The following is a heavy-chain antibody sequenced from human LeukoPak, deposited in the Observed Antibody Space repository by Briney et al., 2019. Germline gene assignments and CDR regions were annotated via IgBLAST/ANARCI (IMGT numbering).Heavy chain of an antibody. CDR3: PMTTSDRDY. CDR2: IYYSGST. Sequence: SETLSLTCTVSGGSISSSSYYWGWIRQPPGKGLEWIGSIYYSGSTYYNPSLKSRVTISVDTSKNQFSLKLSSVTAADTAVYYCPMTTSDRDYWGQGTLVTVSS. D-gene: IGHD3-16*01. CDR1: GGSISSSSYY. V-gene: IGHV4-39*07. J-gene: IGHJ4*02.